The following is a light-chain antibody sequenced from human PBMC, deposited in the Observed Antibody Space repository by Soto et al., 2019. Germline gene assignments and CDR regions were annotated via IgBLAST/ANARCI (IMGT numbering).Light chain of an antibody. CDR1: QSLLQSNGNNY. J-gene: IGKJ5*01. Sequence: DIVMTQSPLSLPVTPGAPASISCRSSQSLLQSNGNNYLDWYLQKPGQSPQLLIYLGSNRASGVPDRFRGRGSGTDFTLKISRVEAEDVGVYYCMQALQTPLTFGQGTRLEIK. V-gene: IGKV2-28*01. CDR3: MQALQTPLT. CDR2: LGS.